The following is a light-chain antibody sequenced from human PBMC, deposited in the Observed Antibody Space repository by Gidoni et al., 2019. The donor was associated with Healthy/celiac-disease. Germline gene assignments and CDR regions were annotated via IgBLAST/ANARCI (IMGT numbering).Light chain of an antibody. CDR2: AAS. CDR3: QQSYSTPWT. CDR1: QCISSY. Sequence: DIQMTQSPSSLSASVGYTVTITCRASQCISSYLNWYQQKQGKSPKRLIYAASSLKSGVPSRFSGSGSGTDFTLTISSLQAEDFATYYCQQSYSTPWTFXQXTKVEIK. J-gene: IGKJ1*01. V-gene: IGKV1-39*01.